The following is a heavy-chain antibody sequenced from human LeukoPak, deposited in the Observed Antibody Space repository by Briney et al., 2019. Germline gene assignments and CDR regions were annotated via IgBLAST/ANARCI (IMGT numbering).Heavy chain of an antibody. D-gene: IGHD2-15*01. CDR2: ISGSDGST. V-gene: IGHV3-23*01. J-gene: IGHJ4*02. Sequence: GGSLRLSCAASGFTFSSYAMSWVRQAPGKGLEWVSSISGSDGSTYYADSVKGRFTISRDNSKSILYLQMNSLRADDTAVYYCANHLEYCSTGSCSFFDYWGQGTLVTVSS. CDR1: GFTFSSYA. CDR3: ANHLEYCSTGSCSFFDY.